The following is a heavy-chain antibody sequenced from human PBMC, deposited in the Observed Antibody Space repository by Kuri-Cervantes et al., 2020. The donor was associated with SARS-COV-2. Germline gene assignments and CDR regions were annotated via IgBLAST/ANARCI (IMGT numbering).Heavy chain of an antibody. V-gene: IGHV4-39*01. CDR2: IYYSGNT. J-gene: IGHJ4*02. CDR1: GGSIRSGSYY. D-gene: IGHD5-12*01. CDR3: ARSFMVASYFDY. Sequence: SETLSLTCTVSGGSIRSGSYYWGWIRQSPGKGLEWIGSIYYSGNTLYNPSLKSRVTISLETSKNQFSLKLSSMTAADTAVYYCARSFMVASYFDYWGQGILVTVSS.